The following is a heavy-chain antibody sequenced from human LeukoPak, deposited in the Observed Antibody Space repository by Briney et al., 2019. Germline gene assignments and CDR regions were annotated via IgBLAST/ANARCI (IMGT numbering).Heavy chain of an antibody. D-gene: IGHD7-27*01. CDR2: ISSSSSYI. CDR3: ARGSWGSHFDF. V-gene: IGHV3-21*01. CDR1: GFTFSSYN. J-gene: IGHJ4*02. Sequence: GGSLRLSCAASGFTFSSYNLNWVRQAPGKGLEWVSSISSSSSYIYYADSLKGRFTISRDNAKNSLYLQMTSLRAEDTGVYYCARGSWGSHFDFWGQGTLVTVSS.